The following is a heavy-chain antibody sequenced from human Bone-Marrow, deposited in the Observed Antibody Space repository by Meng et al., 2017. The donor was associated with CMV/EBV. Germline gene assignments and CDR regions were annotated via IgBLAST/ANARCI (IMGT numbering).Heavy chain of an antibody. CDR1: GFTFSRYS. CDR3: ARGPRDNWYFDL. Sequence: CATSGFTFSRYSMNWVRQAPGQGLEWVSSISSSSSYIYYADSVKGRFTISRDNAKNSLYLQMNSLRAEDTAVYYCARGPRDNWYFDLWGRGTLVTVSS. V-gene: IGHV3-21*01. J-gene: IGHJ2*01. D-gene: IGHD2-15*01. CDR2: ISSSSSYI.